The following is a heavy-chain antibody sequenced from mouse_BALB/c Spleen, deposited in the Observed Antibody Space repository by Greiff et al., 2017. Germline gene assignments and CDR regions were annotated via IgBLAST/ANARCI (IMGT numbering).Heavy chain of an antibody. CDR2: ISSGGSYT. J-gene: IGHJ3*01. Sequence: EVQLVESGGGLVKPGGSLKLSCAASGFTFSSYTMSWVRQTPEKRLEWVATISSGGSYTYYPDSVKGRFTISRDNAKNTLYLQMSSLKSEDTAMYYCTRDEGLGPFAYWGQGTLVTVSA. CDR3: TRDEGLGPFAY. V-gene: IGHV5-6-4*01. CDR1: GFTFSSYT. D-gene: IGHD4-1*01.